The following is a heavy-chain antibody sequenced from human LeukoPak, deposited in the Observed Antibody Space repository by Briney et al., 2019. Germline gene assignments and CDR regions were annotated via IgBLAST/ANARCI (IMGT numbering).Heavy chain of an antibody. V-gene: IGHV1-69*05. J-gene: IGHJ4*02. CDR3: ARVAAAGQNYFDY. CDR1: GGTFSSYA. D-gene: IGHD6-13*01. Sequence: SVKVSCKASGGTFSSYAISWVRQAPGQGLEWMGGIIPIFGTANYAQKFQGRVTITTDESTSTAYMELSSLRSEDTAVYYCARVAAAGQNYFDYWGQGTLVTVSS. CDR2: IIPIFGTA.